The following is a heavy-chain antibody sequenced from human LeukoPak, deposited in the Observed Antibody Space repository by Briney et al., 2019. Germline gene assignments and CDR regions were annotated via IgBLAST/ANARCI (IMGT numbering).Heavy chain of an antibody. V-gene: IGHV3-48*03. Sequence: GGSLRLSCAASAFTFSSYEMNWVRQAPGKGLEWVSYISSSGSTIYYADSVKGRFTISRDNAKNSLYLQMNSLRAEDTAVYYCARDPYYGDYVVWGQGTLVTVSS. D-gene: IGHD4-17*01. CDR3: ARDPYYGDYVV. J-gene: IGHJ4*02. CDR2: ISSSGSTI. CDR1: AFTFSSYE.